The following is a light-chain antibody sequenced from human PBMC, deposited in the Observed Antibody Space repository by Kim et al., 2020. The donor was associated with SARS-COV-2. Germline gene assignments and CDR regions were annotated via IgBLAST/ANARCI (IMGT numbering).Light chain of an antibody. J-gene: IGLJ1*01. CDR1: SSDVGGYNY. CDR3: SSYTSSSTYV. CDR2: DVS. V-gene: IGLV2-14*03. Sequence: GQSITLSCTGTSSDVGGYNYVSWYQQHPGKAPKLMIYDVSNRPSGVSNRFSGSKSGNTASLTISGLQAEDESDYYCSSYTSSSTYVFGTGTQLTVL.